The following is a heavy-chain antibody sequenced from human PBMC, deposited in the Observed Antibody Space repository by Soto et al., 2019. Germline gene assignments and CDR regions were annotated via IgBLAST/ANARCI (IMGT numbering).Heavy chain of an antibody. CDR1: GGSLSRYY. J-gene: IGHJ4*02. V-gene: IGHV4-59*08. CDR2: IYYSGST. D-gene: IGHD2-21*01. Sequence: SETLSLTCTVSGGSLSRYYWRWIRQPPGKGPEGVGYIYYSGSTNYSPSLKSRVTISVDTSKNQFSLKLSSVTAADLPTPIPQVDHWGQGTLVTSPQ. CDR3: QVDH.